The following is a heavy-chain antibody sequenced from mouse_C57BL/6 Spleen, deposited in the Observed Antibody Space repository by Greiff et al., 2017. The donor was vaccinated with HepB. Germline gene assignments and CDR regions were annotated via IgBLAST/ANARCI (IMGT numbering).Heavy chain of an antibody. CDR1: GFNIKDYY. J-gene: IGHJ4*01. CDR2: IDPEDGDT. D-gene: IGHD1-1*01. V-gene: IGHV14-1*01. CDR3: TRYGSTNYAMDY. Sequence: VQLKESGAELVRPGASVKLSCTASGFNIKDYYMHWVKQRPEQGLEWIGRIDPEDGDTEYAPKFQGKATMTADTSSNTAYLQLSSLTSEDTAVYYCTRYGSTNYAMDYWGQGTSVTVSS.